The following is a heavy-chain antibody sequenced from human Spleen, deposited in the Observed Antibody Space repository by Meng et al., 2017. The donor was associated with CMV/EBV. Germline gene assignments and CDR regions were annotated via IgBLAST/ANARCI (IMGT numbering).Heavy chain of an antibody. J-gene: IGHJ4*02. CDR3: AKSPYDFWSGYFEH. V-gene: IGHV3-74*01. CDR1: GFTFRNYW. CDR2: INSDGSST. D-gene: IGHD3-3*01. Sequence: GGSLRLSCAASGFTFRNYWMHWVRQAPGKGLVWVSRINSDGSSTSYADSVKGRFTISRDNSKNTLYLQMNSLRAEDTAVYYCAKSPYDFWSGYFEHWGQGTLVTVSS.